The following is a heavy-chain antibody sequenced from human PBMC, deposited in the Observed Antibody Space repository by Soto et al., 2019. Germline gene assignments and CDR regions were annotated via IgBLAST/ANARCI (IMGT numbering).Heavy chain of an antibody. Sequence: SETLSLTCIVSGGSISNYYWSWIRQPPGKGLEWIGYIYYSGSTNYNSSLKSRVTISVDMSKNQFSLKLTSVTAADTAVYYCARASSWYGHMDVWGKGTTVTVSS. J-gene: IGHJ6*03. CDR3: ARASSWYGHMDV. CDR1: GGSISNYY. CDR2: IYYSGST. D-gene: IGHD6-13*01. V-gene: IGHV4-59*01.